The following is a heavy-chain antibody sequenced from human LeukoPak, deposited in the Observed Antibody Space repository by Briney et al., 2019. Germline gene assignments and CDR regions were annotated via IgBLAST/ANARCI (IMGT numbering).Heavy chain of an antibody. Sequence: GGSLRLSRAASGFTFSASAMQWVRQASGKGLEWVGRIRSKANSYATAYAASVKGRFTISRDDSKNTAYLQMNSLKTEDTAVYYCTRRADQCDYWGQGTLVTVSS. D-gene: IGHD2-2*01. V-gene: IGHV3-73*01. CDR1: GFTFSASA. CDR2: IRSKANSYAT. J-gene: IGHJ4*02. CDR3: TRRADQCDY.